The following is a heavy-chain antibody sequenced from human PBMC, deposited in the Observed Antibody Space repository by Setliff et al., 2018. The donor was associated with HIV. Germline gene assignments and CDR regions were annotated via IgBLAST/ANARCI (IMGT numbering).Heavy chain of an antibody. J-gene: IGHJ4*02. D-gene: IGHD3-16*01. CDR2: MSTGGDIK. Sequence: LRLSCAATGFTFSSYVLHWVRQAPGKGLEWVAVMSTGGDIKIYADSVKGRFTISTDNSKNTVYLQKNSLRAEDTAEYYWAKELAASGLGYVDSWGRGILVTVSS. CDR1: GFTFSSYV. CDR3: AKELAASGLGYVDS. V-gene: IGHV3-30*14.